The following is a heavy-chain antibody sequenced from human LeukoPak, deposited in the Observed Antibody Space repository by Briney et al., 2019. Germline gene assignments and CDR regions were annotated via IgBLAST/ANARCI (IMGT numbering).Heavy chain of an antibody. CDR3: VTDGADYYDSTGYPIYFDY. CDR2: ISSSSSHI. V-gene: IGHV3-21*01. J-gene: IGHJ4*02. CDR1: GFNFSSYS. D-gene: IGHD3-22*01. Sequence: GGSLRLSCAASGFNFSSYSMNWVRQAPGKGLEWGSCISSSSSHIYYADSVKGRFTTARDNAKNSLYLQMNSLRAEDTAVYYCVTDGADYYDSTGYPIYFDYWGQGTLVTVSS.